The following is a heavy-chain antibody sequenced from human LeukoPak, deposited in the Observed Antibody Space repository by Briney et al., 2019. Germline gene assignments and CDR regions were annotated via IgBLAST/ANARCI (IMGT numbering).Heavy chain of an antibody. J-gene: IGHJ5*02. Sequence: SETLSLTCTVSGGSISTYSWNWIRQSPGQGLGWIGYIKNNGGNYNNPSLMGRVTISLDTSKNQFSMKLTSVTAADTAVYYCARDAGGTWFDPWGQGTLVTVSS. CDR2: IKNNGGN. CDR3: ARDAGGTWFDP. CDR1: GGSISTYS. V-gene: IGHV4-59*01.